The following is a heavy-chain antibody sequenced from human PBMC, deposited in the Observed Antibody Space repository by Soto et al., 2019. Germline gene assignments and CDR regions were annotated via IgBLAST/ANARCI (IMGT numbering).Heavy chain of an antibody. CDR2: IFSSGST. V-gene: IGHV4-4*07. CDR1: GGSINTFY. D-gene: IGHD5-12*01. Sequence: ETLSLTFTVSGGSINTFYWSWVRQPAGKGLEWIGRIFSSGSTSFNPSLESRVAMSVDTSKNHFSLNLSSVTAADMAVYYCAREGSYSAYNFAHGIQLWSFDFWGQGALVTVSS. J-gene: IGHJ4*02. CDR3: AREGSYSAYNFAHGIQLWSFDF.